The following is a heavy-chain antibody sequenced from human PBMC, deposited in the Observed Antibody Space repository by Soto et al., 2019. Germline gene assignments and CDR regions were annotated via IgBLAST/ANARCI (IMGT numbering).Heavy chain of an antibody. CDR2: ISYDGSNK. CDR1: GFTFSSYG. D-gene: IGHD2-2*01. Sequence: QVQLVESGGGVVQPGRSLRLSCAASGFTFSSYGMHWVRQAPGKGLEWVAVISYDGSNKYYADSVKGRFTISRDNSKNTLYLQMNSLRAEDTAVYYCAKVRSRYCSSTSCYVFDYWGQGTLVTVSS. CDR3: AKVRSRYCSSTSCYVFDY. J-gene: IGHJ4*02. V-gene: IGHV3-30*18.